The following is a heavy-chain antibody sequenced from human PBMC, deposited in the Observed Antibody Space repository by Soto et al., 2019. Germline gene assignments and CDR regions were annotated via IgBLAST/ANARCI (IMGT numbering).Heavy chain of an antibody. J-gene: IGHJ3*02. V-gene: IGHV3-9*01. CDR3: AKDTDSYTTESAFDI. CDR1: GFTFDDYA. CDR2: ISWNSGSI. Sequence: EVQLVESGGGLVQPGRSLRLSCAASGFTFDDYAMHWVRQAPGKGLEWVSGISWNSGSIGYADSVKGRFTISRDNAKNSLYLQMNSLRAEDTALYYCAKDTDSYTTESAFDIWGQGTMVTVSS. D-gene: IGHD5-18*01.